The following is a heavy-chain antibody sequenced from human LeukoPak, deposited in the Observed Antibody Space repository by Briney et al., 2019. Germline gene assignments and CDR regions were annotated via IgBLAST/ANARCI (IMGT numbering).Heavy chain of an antibody. CDR1: GDSVSSNSAA. J-gene: IGHJ5*02. Sequence: SQTLSLTCAISGDSVSSNSAAWNWIRQSPSRGLEWLGRTYYRSKWYNDYAVSVKSRITINPDTSKNQFSLQLNSVTPEDTAVYYCARSIAARRLVGNWFDPWGQGTLVTVSS. CDR2: TYYRSKWYN. CDR3: ARSIAARRLVGNWFDP. V-gene: IGHV6-1*01. D-gene: IGHD6-6*01.